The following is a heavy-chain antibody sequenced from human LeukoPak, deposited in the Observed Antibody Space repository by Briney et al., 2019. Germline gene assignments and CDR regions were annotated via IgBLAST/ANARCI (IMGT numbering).Heavy chain of an antibody. V-gene: IGHV3-48*04. Sequence: GGSLRLSCAASGFTFSSYWLTWVRQAPGKGLEWVSYISSSGSTIYYADSVKGRFTISRDNAKNSLYLQMNSLRAEDTAVYYCAELGITMIGGVWGKGTTVTISS. D-gene: IGHD3-10*02. CDR2: ISSSGSTI. CDR1: GFTFSSYW. J-gene: IGHJ6*04. CDR3: AELGITMIGGV.